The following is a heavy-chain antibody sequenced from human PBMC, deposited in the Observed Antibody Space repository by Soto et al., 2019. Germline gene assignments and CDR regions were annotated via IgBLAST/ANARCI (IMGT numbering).Heavy chain of an antibody. D-gene: IGHD6-13*01. V-gene: IGHV3-23*01. CDR1: GFTFSSYA. Sequence: GESLKISCAASGFTFSSYAMSWVRQAPGKGLEWVSAISGSGGSTYYADSVKGRFTISRDNSKNTLYLQMNSLRAEDTAVYYCANSAAAGTAYYYYGMDVWGQGTTVTVSS. CDR2: ISGSGGST. J-gene: IGHJ6*02. CDR3: ANSAAAGTAYYYYGMDV.